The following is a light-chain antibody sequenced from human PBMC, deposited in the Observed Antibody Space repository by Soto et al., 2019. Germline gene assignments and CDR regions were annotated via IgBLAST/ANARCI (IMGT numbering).Light chain of an antibody. V-gene: IGKV2-28*01. CDR3: MQALRTPFT. Sequence: DIVMTQSPFSLPVTPGEPASISCRSSQSLLNSKGYNYLDWYLQKPGQSPQLLIYMASTRDSGVPDRFSGSGSGTDFTLKISRVEAEDVGVYYCMQALRTPFTFGQGTRLEIK. J-gene: IGKJ5*01. CDR2: MAS. CDR1: QSLLNSKGYNY.